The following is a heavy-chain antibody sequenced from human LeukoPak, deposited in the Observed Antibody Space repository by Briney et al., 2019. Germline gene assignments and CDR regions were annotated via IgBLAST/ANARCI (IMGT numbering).Heavy chain of an antibody. CDR1: GLTFSSYS. CDR3: ARSEAYSSGCGY. Sequence: PGGSLRLSCAASGLTFSSYSMNWVRQAPGKGLEWVSSISSSSSYIYYADSVKGRFTISRDNAKNSLYLQMNSLRAEDTAVYYCARSEAYSSGCGYWGQGTLVTVSS. V-gene: IGHV3-21*01. D-gene: IGHD6-19*01. J-gene: IGHJ4*02. CDR2: ISSSSSYI.